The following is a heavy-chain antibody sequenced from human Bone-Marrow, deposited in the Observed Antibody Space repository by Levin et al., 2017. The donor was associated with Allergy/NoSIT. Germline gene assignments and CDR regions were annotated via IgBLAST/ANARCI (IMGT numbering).Heavy chain of an antibody. CDR1: GFTFSSYW. CDR3: ARDSNWGPGKLFDP. Sequence: GGSLRLSCVASGFTFSSYWMHWVRQAPGKGLAWVANINQDGSEKYYVDSVKGRFTISRDNAENSLYLQMNSLRAEDTAIYYCARDSNWGPGKLFDPWGQGTLVTVSS. CDR2: INQDGSEK. V-gene: IGHV3-7*01. J-gene: IGHJ5*02. D-gene: IGHD7-27*01.